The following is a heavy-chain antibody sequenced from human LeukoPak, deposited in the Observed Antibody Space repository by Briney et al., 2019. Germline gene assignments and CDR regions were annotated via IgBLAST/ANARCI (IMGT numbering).Heavy chain of an antibody. CDR3: ARDTLLDYYYGMDV. CDR2: ISYDGSNK. V-gene: IGHV3-30-3*01. Sequence: GGSLRLSCAASGFTFSSYAMHWVRQAPGKGLEWVAVISYDGSNKYYADSVKGRFTISRDNSKNTLYLQMNSLRAEDTAVYYCARDTLLDYYYGMDVWGQGTTVTVSS. D-gene: IGHD3-3*01. CDR1: GFTFSSYA. J-gene: IGHJ6*02.